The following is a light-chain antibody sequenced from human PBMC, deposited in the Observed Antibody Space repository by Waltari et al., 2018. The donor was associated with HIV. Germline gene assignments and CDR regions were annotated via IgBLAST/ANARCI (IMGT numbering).Light chain of an antibody. Sequence: HSALTQPPSASGTPGPRVTISCSGGRSNIGSNAVSWYHQVPGTAPKLLIYKNNQRPSGVPDRFSGSKSGTSASLAISGLQSEDEADYFCAAWDDNLDAALFGGGTKLTVL. V-gene: IGLV1-44*01. J-gene: IGLJ2*01. CDR1: RSNIGSNA. CDR2: KNN. CDR3: AAWDDNLDAAL.